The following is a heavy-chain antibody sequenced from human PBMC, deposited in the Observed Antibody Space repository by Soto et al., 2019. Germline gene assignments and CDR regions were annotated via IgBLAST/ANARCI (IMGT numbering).Heavy chain of an antibody. Sequence: VLLVESGGGLVQPGRSLRLSCAVSGFNFGNYAMHWVRQAPGKGLEWVAAINWNSDKVAYAGSVLGRFTIFRYSAKNTLHLQMNNLTTENTALYYCTKDKGSNPYDMDYWGQGSMVTVSS. J-gene: IGHJ4*02. CDR3: TKDKGSNPYDMDY. CDR2: INWNSDKV. V-gene: IGHV3-9*01. D-gene: IGHD6-13*01. CDR1: GFNFGNYA.